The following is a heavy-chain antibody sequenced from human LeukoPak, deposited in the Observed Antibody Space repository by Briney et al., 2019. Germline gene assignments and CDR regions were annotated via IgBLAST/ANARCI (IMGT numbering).Heavy chain of an antibody. J-gene: IGHJ4*02. CDR1: GGSISSGGYY. CDR2: IYNSGST. V-gene: IGHV4-30-2*01. CDR3: AREGSSGSGSYLY. D-gene: IGHD3-10*01. Sequence: SETLSLTCTVSGGSISSGGYYWSWIRQPPGKGLEWIGYIYNSGSTYSNPSLKSRVTISVDTSKNQFSLNLKFVTAADTAVYYCAREGSSGSGSYLYWGQGTLVTVSS.